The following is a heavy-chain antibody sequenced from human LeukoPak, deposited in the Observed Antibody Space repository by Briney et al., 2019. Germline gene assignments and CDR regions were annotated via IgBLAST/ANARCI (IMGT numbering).Heavy chain of an antibody. Sequence: GGSLRLSCAASGFTVSSYGMNWVRQAPGKGLEWVSYISSSGSTIYYADSVKGRFTISRDNAKNSLYLQMNSLRAEDTAVYYCARAPYYGFQYYFDYWGQGTLVTVSS. J-gene: IGHJ4*02. V-gene: IGHV3-48*04. D-gene: IGHD3-10*01. CDR1: GFTVSSYG. CDR2: ISSSGSTI. CDR3: ARAPYYGFQYYFDY.